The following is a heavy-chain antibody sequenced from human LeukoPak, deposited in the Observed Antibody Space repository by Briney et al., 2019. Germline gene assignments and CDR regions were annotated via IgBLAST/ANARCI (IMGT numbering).Heavy chain of an antibody. V-gene: IGHV3-74*01. Sequence: GGSLTLSCEASEFTFSSYWRHWVRQAPAKGLVWVSRINSDRRTTIYPDPVKGRFTISRDNAKNTLYLQMNSLRAEDTAVYYCAREGYYDSSGYSIRFSYWGQGTLVTVSS. CDR2: INSDRRTT. CDR1: EFTFSSYW. D-gene: IGHD3-22*01. CDR3: AREGYYDSSGYSIRFSY. J-gene: IGHJ4*02.